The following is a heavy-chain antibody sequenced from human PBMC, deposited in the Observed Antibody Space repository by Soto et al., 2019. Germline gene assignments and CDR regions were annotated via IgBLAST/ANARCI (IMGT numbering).Heavy chain of an antibody. J-gene: IGHJ4*02. D-gene: IGHD5-12*01. V-gene: IGHV1-69*13. Sequence: SVKVSCKASGGTFSSYAISWVLQAPGQGLEWMGGIIPIFGTANYAQKFQGRVTITADESTSTAYMELSSLRSEDTAVYYCARGKLVEMATILDYWGQGTLVTVSS. CDR1: GGTFSSYA. CDR2: IIPIFGTA. CDR3: ARGKLVEMATILDY.